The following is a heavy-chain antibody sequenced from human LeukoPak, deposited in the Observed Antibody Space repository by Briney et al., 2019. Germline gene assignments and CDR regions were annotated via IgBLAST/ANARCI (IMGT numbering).Heavy chain of an antibody. CDR3: ARGIQLGY. CDR2: INPSGGST. Sequence: GASVKVSCKASGGTFSSYAISWVRQAPGQGLEWMGIINPSGGSTSYAQKFQGRVTMTRDMSTSTVYMELSSLRSEDTAVYYCARGIQLGYWGQGTLVTVSS. D-gene: IGHD5-18*01. CDR1: GGTFSSYA. V-gene: IGHV1-46*01. J-gene: IGHJ4*02.